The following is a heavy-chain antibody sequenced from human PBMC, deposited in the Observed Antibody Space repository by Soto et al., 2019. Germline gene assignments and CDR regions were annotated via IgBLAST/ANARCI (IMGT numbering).Heavy chain of an antibody. Sequence: QVQLQESGPGLVKPSQTLSLTCTVSGGSISSGDYYWSWIRQPPGKGLEWIGYIYYSGSTYYNPSLKSRVTISVDTSKNQCSLKLSSVTAADTAVYYCARVGPIAAAAYYYYGMDVWGQGTTVTVSS. J-gene: IGHJ6*02. CDR1: GGSISSGDYY. D-gene: IGHD6-13*01. V-gene: IGHV4-30-4*01. CDR3: ARVGPIAAAAYYYYGMDV. CDR2: IYYSGST.